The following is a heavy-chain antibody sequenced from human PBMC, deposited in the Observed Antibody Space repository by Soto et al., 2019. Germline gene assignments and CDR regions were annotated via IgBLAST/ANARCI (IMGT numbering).Heavy chain of an antibody. CDR2: TYYKSKWYY. CDR3: ARVAWY. CDR1: GDSVSRIRAG. V-gene: IGHV6-1*01. Sequence: SQTLSLTYDISGDSVSRIRAGWNCIRQSPSRGLEWLGRTYYKSKWYYTYAASVKSRITVSPDTSKNQFSLQLTSVTPEDTAVYYCARVAWY. J-gene: IGHJ2*01.